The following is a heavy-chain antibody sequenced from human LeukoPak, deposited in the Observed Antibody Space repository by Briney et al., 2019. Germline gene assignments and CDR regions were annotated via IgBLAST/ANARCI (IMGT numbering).Heavy chain of an antibody. CDR3: ARVRYSGSNDY. V-gene: IGHV4-61*01. CDR1: GGSVSSGSYY. CDR2: IYYSGST. J-gene: IGHJ4*02. D-gene: IGHD1-26*01. Sequence: SETLSLTCTVSGGSVSSGSYYWSWIRQPPGKGLEWIGYIYYSGSTNYNPSLKSRVTISVDTSKNQFSLKLSSVTAADTAVYHCARVRYSGSNDYWGQGTLVTVSS.